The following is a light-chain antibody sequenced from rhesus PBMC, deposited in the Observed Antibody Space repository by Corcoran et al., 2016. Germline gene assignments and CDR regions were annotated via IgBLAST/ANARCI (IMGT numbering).Light chain of an antibody. J-gene: IGKJ4*01. CDR2: AAS. CDR1: QGIISY. CDR3: LQHKSYPLT. Sequence: DIQMTQSPSSLSASVGDTVTITCRASQGIISYLNWFPQKPGEAPKLLIYAASSLESGVPPRFSGSGSRSDFTQTISSLQPEDCAVYYCLQHKSYPLTFGGGTKVELK. V-gene: IGKV1-28*02.